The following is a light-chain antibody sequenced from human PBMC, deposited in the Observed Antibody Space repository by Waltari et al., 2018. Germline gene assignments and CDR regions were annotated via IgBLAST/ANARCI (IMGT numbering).Light chain of an antibody. CDR1: SGHSSNV. Sequence: QLVLTQSPSASASLGASVKLTSTLSSGHSSNVIAWLQQQPEKGPRYLMKVNSDGSHSKGDEIPVRFSGSSSGAERYLTISSLQSEDEADYYCQTGGHGTWVFGGGTKLTVL. V-gene: IGLV4-69*01. CDR2: VNSDGSH. J-gene: IGLJ3*02. CDR3: QTGGHGTWV.